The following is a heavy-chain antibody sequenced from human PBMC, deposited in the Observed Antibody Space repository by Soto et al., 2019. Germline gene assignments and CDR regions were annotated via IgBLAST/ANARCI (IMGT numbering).Heavy chain of an antibody. CDR2: IIPIFGTA. Sequence: QVQLVQSGAEVKKPGSSVKVSCEASGGTFSSYAISWVRQAPGQGLEWMGGIIPIFGTANYAQKFQGRVTITADESTSTAYMELSSLRSEDTAVYYCARAKGCSGGSCYLYYYYYYGMDVWGQGTTVTVSS. D-gene: IGHD2-15*01. CDR1: GGTFSSYA. CDR3: ARAKGCSGGSCYLYYYYYYGMDV. J-gene: IGHJ6*02. V-gene: IGHV1-69*01.